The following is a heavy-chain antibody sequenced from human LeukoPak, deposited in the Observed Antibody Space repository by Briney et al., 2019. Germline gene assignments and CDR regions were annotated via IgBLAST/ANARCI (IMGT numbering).Heavy chain of an antibody. V-gene: IGHV3-53*05. Sequence: GGSLRLSCAASGFTVSSNYMSWVRQAPGKGLEWVSVIYSGGSTYYADSVKGRFTISRDNSKNTLYLQMNSLRAEDTAVYYCXXXXXXSSSGGYYXYMDVWGKGTTVTVSS. CDR2: IYSGGST. CDR1: GFTVSSNY. J-gene: IGHJ6*03. D-gene: IGHD6-6*01. CDR3: XXXXXXSSSGGYYXYMDV.